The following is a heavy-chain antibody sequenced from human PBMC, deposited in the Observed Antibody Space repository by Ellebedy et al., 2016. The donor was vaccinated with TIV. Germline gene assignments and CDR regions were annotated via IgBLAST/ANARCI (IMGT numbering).Heavy chain of an antibody. CDR3: VKGGSRFCSGVSCYTGDY. V-gene: IGHV3-7*01. CDR2: INQDGSEE. D-gene: IGHD2-15*01. Sequence: GESLKISXAASGFTFSRHWMTWVRQAPGKGLEWVANINQDGSEESYVDSVKGRFTVSRDNAKSTLYVQATSLRAEDTAVYYCVKGGSRFCSGVSCYTGDYWGQGTLVTVSS. J-gene: IGHJ4*02. CDR1: GFTFSRHW.